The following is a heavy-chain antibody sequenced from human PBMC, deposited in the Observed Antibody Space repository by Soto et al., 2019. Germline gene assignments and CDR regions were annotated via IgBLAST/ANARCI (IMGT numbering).Heavy chain of an antibody. D-gene: IGHD3-16*01. CDR3: ARDSITRVSSDVPGMDV. V-gene: IGHV3-23*01. CDR1: GFTFSTHD. CDR2: IGEGGFST. Sequence: LRLSCAGSGFTFSTHDMSWVRQAPGKGLEWVSVIGEGGFSTQYAASVKGRFTISRDNSKNMLYLQMNSLRSDDTAVYYCARDSITRVSSDVPGMDVWGQGTTVTVSS. J-gene: IGHJ6*02.